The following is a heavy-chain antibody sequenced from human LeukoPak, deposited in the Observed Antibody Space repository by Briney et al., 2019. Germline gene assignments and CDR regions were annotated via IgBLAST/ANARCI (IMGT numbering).Heavy chain of an antibody. Sequence: GGSLRLSWAASGSTFDDYALHWVRQPPGKALEWVSVISWNSGSIGYADSVKGRFTISRDNAKNSLYLQMDSLRAEDTAVYYCARLSAMVRGPEDIFYFEFWGLGTLVTVSA. CDR2: ISWNSGSI. CDR3: ARLSAMVRGPEDIFYFEF. CDR1: GSTFDDYA. V-gene: IGHV3-9*01. J-gene: IGHJ4*02. D-gene: IGHD3-10*01.